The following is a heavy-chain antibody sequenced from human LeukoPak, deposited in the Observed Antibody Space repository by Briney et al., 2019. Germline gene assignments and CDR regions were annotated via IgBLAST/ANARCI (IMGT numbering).Heavy chain of an antibody. V-gene: IGHV3-21*04. CDR1: GFTFGDYA. CDR3: ARVGFNVLRYFDWSPDYYYYYYMDV. J-gene: IGHJ6*03. D-gene: IGHD3-9*01. Sequence: GGSLRLSCTASGFTFGDYAISWVRQAPGKGLEWVSSISSSSSYIYYADSVKGRFTISRDNAKNSLYLQMNSLRAEDTAVYYCARVGFNVLRYFDWSPDYYYYYYMDVWGKGTTVTISS. CDR2: ISSSSSYI.